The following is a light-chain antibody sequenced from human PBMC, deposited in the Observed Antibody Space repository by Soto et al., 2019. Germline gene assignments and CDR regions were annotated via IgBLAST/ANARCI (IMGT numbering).Light chain of an antibody. V-gene: IGKV3-15*01. Sequence: VITQSASTLSVSPGERATLSCRARRSVSSNLAWYQQKPGQAPRLLIYGASTRATGIPARFSGSGSGTEFTLTISSLQSEDFAVYYCQQYNNWPRTFGQGTKVDIK. J-gene: IGKJ1*01. CDR1: RSVSSN. CDR2: GAS. CDR3: QQYNNWPRT.